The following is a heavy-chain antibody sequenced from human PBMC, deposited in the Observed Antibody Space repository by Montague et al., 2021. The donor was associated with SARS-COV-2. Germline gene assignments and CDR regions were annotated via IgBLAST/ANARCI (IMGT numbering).Heavy chain of an antibody. CDR2: SLEKNN. CDR3: ANFRRTQLLFGTLYYGMDV. Sequence: SETLSLTCTVSGVVELRRRSEEHTSELQSHEQFVCRLSLEKNNNYNPSLKSRVTISVDTSKNHFTLRLSSVTAADTAVYYCANFRRTQLLFGTLYYGMDVWGQGNTVTVSS. D-gene: IGHD2-2*01. J-gene: IGHJ6*02. CDR1: GVVELRRRS. V-gene: IGHV4-61*03.